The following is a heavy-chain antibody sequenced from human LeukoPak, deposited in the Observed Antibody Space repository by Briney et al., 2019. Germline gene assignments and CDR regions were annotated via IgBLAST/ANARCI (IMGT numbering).Heavy chain of an antibody. D-gene: IGHD3-22*01. CDR2: INPNSGGT. Sequence: ASVKVSCKASGYTFNDYYIHWVRQAPGQGLEWMGWINPNSGGTNYALKFQGRVTMTRATSISSAYMEVSSLRSEDTAVYYCAREGNYYDSSGYDYWGQGTLVTVSS. J-gene: IGHJ4*02. CDR1: GYTFNDYY. CDR3: AREGNYYDSSGYDY. V-gene: IGHV1-2*02.